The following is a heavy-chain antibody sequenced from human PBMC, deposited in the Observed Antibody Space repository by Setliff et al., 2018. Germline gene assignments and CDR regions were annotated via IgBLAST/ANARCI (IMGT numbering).Heavy chain of an antibody. CDR1: GYSFTDYW. CDR2: IYPGNADT. V-gene: IGHV5-51*01. D-gene: IGHD3-3*01. CDR3: ARRGERFFNWFDP. J-gene: IGHJ5*02. Sequence: GASLTLSCQCSGYSFTDYWLAWVRQTPGKGLELMGTIYPGNADTRYSPSFQGQVIISTDTSINSAFLQWNILKASDTAVYYCARRGERFFNWFDPWGQGTLVTVSS.